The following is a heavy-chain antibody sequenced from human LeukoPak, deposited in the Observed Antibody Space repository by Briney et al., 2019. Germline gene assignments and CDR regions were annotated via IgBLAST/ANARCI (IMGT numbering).Heavy chain of an antibody. CDR2: ISYDGSNK. J-gene: IGHJ4*02. CDR1: GFTFSSYG. D-gene: IGHD1-1*01. CDR3: ASRHNNWFDY. Sequence: GGSLRLSCAASGFTFSSYGMHWVRQAPGKGLEWVAVISYDGSNKYYADSVKGRFTISRDNSKNTLYLQMHGLRVEDTAVYYCASRHNNWFDYWGQGALVTVSS. V-gene: IGHV3-30*03.